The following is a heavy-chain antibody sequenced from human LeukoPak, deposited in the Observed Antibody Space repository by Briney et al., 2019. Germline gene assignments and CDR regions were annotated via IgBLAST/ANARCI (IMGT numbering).Heavy chain of an antibody. Sequence: QPGGSLRLSCAASGFTFSSYWMSWVRQAPGKGLEWVANIKQDGSEKYYVDSVKGRFTISRDNAKNSLYLQMNSLRAEDTAVYYCARDPQQGYDYVWGNPNWFDPWGQGTLATVSS. D-gene: IGHD3-16*01. CDR1: GFTFSSYW. CDR3: ARDPQQGYDYVWGNPNWFDP. CDR2: IKQDGSEK. V-gene: IGHV3-7*01. J-gene: IGHJ5*02.